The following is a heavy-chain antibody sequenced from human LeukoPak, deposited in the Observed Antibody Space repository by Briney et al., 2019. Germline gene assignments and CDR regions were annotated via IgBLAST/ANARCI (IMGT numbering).Heavy chain of an antibody. J-gene: IGHJ6*02. CDR3: ARDAMGYSGYGRRYYYGMDV. D-gene: IGHD5-12*01. CDR2: IYYSGST. Sequence: SETLSLTCTVSGGSISSYYWSWIRQPPGKGLEWIGYIYYSGSTNYNPSLKSRVTISVDTSKNQFSLKLSSVTAADTAVYYCARDAMGYSGYGRRYYYGMDVWGQGATVTVSS. V-gene: IGHV4-59*01. CDR1: GGSISSYY.